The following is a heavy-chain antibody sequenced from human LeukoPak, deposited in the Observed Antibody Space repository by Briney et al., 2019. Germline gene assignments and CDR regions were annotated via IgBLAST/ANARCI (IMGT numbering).Heavy chain of an antibody. Sequence: GGSLRLSCAASGFTFSSFGMSWVRQAPGKGLEWVSAISGSGGSTYYADSVKGRFTISRDNSKNTLYLQMNSLRAEDTAVYYCARWELYIGSFDYWGQGTLVTVSS. CDR3: ARWELYIGSFDY. J-gene: IGHJ4*02. D-gene: IGHD1-26*01. V-gene: IGHV3-23*01. CDR1: GFTFSSFG. CDR2: ISGSGGST.